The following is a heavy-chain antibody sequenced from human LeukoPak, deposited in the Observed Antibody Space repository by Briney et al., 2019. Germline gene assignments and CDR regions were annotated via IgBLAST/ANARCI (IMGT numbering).Heavy chain of an antibody. J-gene: IGHJ4*02. D-gene: IGHD6-13*01. CDR1: GFALSSYA. Sequence: GGSLRLSCAASGFALSSYAMTRVRQAPGRGLEWVSSVDGGGGGTYYADSVKGRFTISRDNSKDTLYLQMNGLRAEDTAVYFCAKQSAGSAAWYSLHYDFWGQGTLVTVSS. V-gene: IGHV3-23*01. CDR3: AKQSAGSAAWYSLHYDF. CDR2: VDGGGGGT.